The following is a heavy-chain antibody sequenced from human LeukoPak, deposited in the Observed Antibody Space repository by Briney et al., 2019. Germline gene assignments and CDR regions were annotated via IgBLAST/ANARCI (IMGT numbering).Heavy chain of an antibody. J-gene: IGHJ4*02. CDR1: GFTFSSYD. Sequence: PGGSLRLSRAASGFTFSSYDMHWVRQATGKGLEWVSAIGTAGDTYYPGSVKGRFTISRDNAKNSLFLQLNSLRAEDTAVYYCASGNYFDYWGQGTLVTVSS. CDR3: ASGNYFDY. V-gene: IGHV3-13*01. CDR2: IGTAGDT.